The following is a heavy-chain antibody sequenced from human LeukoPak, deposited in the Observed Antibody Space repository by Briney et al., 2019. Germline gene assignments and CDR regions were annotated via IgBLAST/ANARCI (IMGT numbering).Heavy chain of an antibody. CDR3: ARDPGGKVWGNWFDP. CDR2: IIPIFGTA. V-gene: IGHV1-69*05. Sequence: SVKVSCKASGGTFSSYAISWARQAPGHGLEWMGGIIPIFGTANYAQKFQGRVTITTDESTSTAYMELSSLRSEDTAVYYCARDPGGKVWGNWFDPWGQGTLVTVSS. J-gene: IGHJ5*02. CDR1: GGTFSSYA. D-gene: IGHD4-23*01.